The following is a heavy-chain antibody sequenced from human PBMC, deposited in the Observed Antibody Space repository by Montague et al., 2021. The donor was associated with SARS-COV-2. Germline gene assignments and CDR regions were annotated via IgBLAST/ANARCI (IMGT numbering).Heavy chain of an antibody. CDR3: ASDSRYSGYEADY. CDR1: GFTFSNYW. V-gene: IGHV3-74*01. D-gene: IGHD5-12*01. Sequence: SLRLSCAASGFTFSNYWMHWVRQAPGKGLVWVSRINSDGSSTTYADSVKGRFTISRDNAENTVYLQMNSLRAEDSAVYYCASDSRYSGYEADYWGQGTLVTVSS. CDR2: INSDGSST. J-gene: IGHJ4*02.